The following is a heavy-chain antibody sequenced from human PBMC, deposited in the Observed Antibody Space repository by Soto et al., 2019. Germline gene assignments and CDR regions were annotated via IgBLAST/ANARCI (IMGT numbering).Heavy chain of an antibody. D-gene: IGHD3-9*01. CDR2: IYYSGST. J-gene: IGHJ6*02. Sequence: TLSLTCTVSGGSISSGDYYWSWIRQPPGKGLEWIGYIYYSGSTYYNPSLKSRVTISVDTSKNQFSLKLSSVTAADTAVYYCARVGLRYQNGMDVWGQGTTVTVSS. V-gene: IGHV4-30-4*01. CDR3: ARVGLRYQNGMDV. CDR1: GGSISSGDYY.